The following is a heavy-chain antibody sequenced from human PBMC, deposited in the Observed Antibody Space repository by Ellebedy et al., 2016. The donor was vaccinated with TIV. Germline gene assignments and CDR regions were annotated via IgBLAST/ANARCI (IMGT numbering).Heavy chain of an antibody. CDR2: IIPIFATP. Sequence: AASVKVSCKASGGSFSNDAVTWVRQAPGQGLEWMGSIIPIFATPSYAQKFQDRVTIAADESTSTVYMQLSSLRSEDTAIYYCAREAALRGRAGRWFDPWGQGTLVTVSS. CDR3: AREAALRGRAGRWFDP. D-gene: IGHD3-16*01. V-gene: IGHV1-69*13. CDR1: GGSFSNDA. J-gene: IGHJ5*02.